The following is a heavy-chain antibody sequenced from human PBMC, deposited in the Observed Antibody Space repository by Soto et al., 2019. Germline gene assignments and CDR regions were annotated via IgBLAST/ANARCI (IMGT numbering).Heavy chain of an antibody. CDR1: AFPFYA. D-gene: IGHD3-3*01. J-gene: IGHJ3*02. Sequence: PGGSLRLSCAASAFPFYAMTWVRQAPGKGLEWVSVISGYDGTAYYADPVKGRFTISRDNSKNTVYLQMGSLRVEDTAVYYSAKCANYDFWTGSWGAFDIWGQGTMGT. CDR2: ISGYDGTA. CDR3: AKCANYDFWTGSWGAFDI. V-gene: IGHV3-23*01.